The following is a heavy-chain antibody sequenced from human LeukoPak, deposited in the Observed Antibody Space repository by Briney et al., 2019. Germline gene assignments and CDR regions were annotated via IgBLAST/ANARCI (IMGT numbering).Heavy chain of an antibody. V-gene: IGHV4-59*01. D-gene: IGHD5-18*01. J-gene: IGHJ4*02. CDR3: TRGGYNYDSPLGDPFDY. Sequence: SETLSLTCTVSGGSISSYYWSWLRQPPGKGLEWLGYIYYRGNTNYNPSLKSRVTISVDMSKNQFSLKLSSVTAADTAVYYCTRGGYNYDSPLGDPFDYWGQGTLVTVSS. CDR2: IYYRGNT. CDR1: GGSISSYY.